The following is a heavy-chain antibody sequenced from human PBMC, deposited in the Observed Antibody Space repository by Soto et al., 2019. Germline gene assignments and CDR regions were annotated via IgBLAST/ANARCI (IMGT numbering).Heavy chain of an antibody. D-gene: IGHD4-17*01. CDR2: IDPSGGNT. CDR3: ATTSLSGDSGDY. V-gene: IGHV1-46*01. J-gene: IGHJ4*02. CDR1: GYTFMSYY. Sequence: ASVKVSCKASGYTFMSYYMHWVRQAPGQGLEWMGIIDPSGGNTTYAQKFQGRVTMTSDTSTRTVYMEVSSLRSDDTAVYYCATTSLSGDSGDYRGTGTLVSGSS.